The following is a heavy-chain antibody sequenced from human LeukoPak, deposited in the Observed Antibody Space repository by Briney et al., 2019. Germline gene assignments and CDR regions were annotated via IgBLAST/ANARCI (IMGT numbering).Heavy chain of an antibody. CDR1: GFTFSSYA. CDR3: ARTWNGAFDI. CDR2: ISYDGSNK. J-gene: IGHJ3*02. Sequence: GGSLRLSCAASGFTFSSYAMHWVRQAPGKGLEWVAVISYDGSNKYYADSVKGRFTISRDNSKNTVYLQMNSLRAEDTAVYYCARTWNGAFDIWGQGTMVTVSS. D-gene: IGHD1-1*01. V-gene: IGHV3-30*14.